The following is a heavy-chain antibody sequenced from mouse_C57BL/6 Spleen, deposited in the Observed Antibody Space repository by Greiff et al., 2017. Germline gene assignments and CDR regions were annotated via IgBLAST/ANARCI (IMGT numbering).Heavy chain of an antibody. CDR1: GYTFTSYW. D-gene: IGHD2-3*01. V-gene: IGHV1-50*01. Sequence: QVHVKQPGAELVKPGASVKLSCKASGYTFTSYWMQWVKQRPGQGLEWIGEIDPSDSYTNYNQKFKGKATLTVDKSSSTAYMQLSSLTSEDSAVYYCARSRDGYYVWYFDVWGTGTTGTVSS. CDR3: ARSRDGYYVWYFDV. CDR2: IDPSDSYT. J-gene: IGHJ1*03.